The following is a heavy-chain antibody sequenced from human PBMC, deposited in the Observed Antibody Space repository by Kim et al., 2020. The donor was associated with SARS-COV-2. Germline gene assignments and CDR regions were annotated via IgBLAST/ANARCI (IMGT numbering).Heavy chain of an antibody. Sequence: GGSLRLSCVASGFTLSSYSMIWVRQAPGKGLEWVSAISLDSAYIYYADSVKGRFTISRDNAKNSLFLQINSLRAEDTAVYYCSAAPGHCSSTTCHARFDPWGPGTLVTVSS. V-gene: IGHV3-21*06. CDR3: SAAPGHCSSTTCHARFDP. D-gene: IGHD2-2*01. CDR2: ISLDSAYI. CDR1: GFTLSSYS. J-gene: IGHJ5*02.